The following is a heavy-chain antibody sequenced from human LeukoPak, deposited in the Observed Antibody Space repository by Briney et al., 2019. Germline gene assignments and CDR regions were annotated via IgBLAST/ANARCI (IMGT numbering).Heavy chain of an antibody. CDR3: ASTVACDQ. CDR1: GFTFSSYE. V-gene: IGHV3-48*03. Sequence: GGSLRLSCAASGFTFSSYEMNWVRQAPGKGLEWVSYISSSGSTIYYADSVKGRFTISRDNARNSLYLQMSSLRVEDTAVYYCASTVACDQWSQGTLVTVSS. J-gene: IGHJ5*02. CDR2: ISSSGSTI. D-gene: IGHD4-23*01.